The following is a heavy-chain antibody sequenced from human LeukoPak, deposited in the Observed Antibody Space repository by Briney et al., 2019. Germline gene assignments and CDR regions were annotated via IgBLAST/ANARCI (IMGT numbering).Heavy chain of an antibody. CDR1: GGSMRSYY. J-gene: IGHJ5*02. CDR2: IYYSGTT. D-gene: IGHD5-12*01. V-gene: IGHV4-59*01. Sequence: SEALSLTCTVSGGSMRSYYWSWIRQPPGKGLEWIGYIYYSGTTKYNPSLKSRVTISVDTSKNQFSLKLNSLTAADTAVYYCARGHTESADDYGNWFHPWGQGTLVTVSS. CDR3: ARGHTESADDYGNWFHP.